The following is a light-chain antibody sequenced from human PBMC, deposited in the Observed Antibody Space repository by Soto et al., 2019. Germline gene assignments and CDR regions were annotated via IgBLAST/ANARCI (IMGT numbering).Light chain of an antibody. CDR2: AAS. V-gene: IGKV1-39*01. CDR3: QQSYGTPLT. Sequence: DMEMTQSPSSLSASVGDRVTITCRASQSISNYLNWYQHKPGKVPKLLIYAASSLQSGVPTRFSGSGSGTDFTLPINSLQPEDFATYYCQQSYGTPLTFGGGTKIAIK. CDR1: QSISNY. J-gene: IGKJ4*01.